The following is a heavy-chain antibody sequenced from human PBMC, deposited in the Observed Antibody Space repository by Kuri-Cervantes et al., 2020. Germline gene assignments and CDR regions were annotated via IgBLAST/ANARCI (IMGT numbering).Heavy chain of an antibody. Sequence: GGSLRLSCAASGFTFSSYAMSWVRQAPGKGLEWVSAISGSGGSTYYADSVKGRFTISRDNSKSTLYLQMNSLRAEDTAVYYCAKSQQLGPFFYYYYMDVWGKGTSVTVSS. D-gene: IGHD6-6*01. V-gene: IGHV3-23*01. CDR1: GFTFSSYA. J-gene: IGHJ6*03. CDR2: ISGSGGST. CDR3: AKSQQLGPFFYYYYMDV.